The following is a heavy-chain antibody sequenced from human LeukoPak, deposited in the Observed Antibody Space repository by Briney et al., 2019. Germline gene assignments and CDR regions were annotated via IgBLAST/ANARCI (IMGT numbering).Heavy chain of an antibody. CDR1: GFTFSSYA. CDR2: ISGSGGST. D-gene: IGHD3-22*01. CDR3: AKDRYDSSGYLDY. Sequence: VGSLRLSCAASGFTFSSYAMSWVRQAPGKGLEWVSAISGSGGSTYYADSVKGRFTISRDNSKNTLYLQMNSLRAEDTAVYYCAKDRYDSSGYLDYWGQGTLVTVSS. V-gene: IGHV3-23*01. J-gene: IGHJ4*02.